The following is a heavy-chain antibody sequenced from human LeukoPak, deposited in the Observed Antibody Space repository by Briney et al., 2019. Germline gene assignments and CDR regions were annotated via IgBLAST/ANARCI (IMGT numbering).Heavy chain of an antibody. D-gene: IGHD1-1*01. CDR2: IYYSGST. Sequence: SQTLSLTCTVSGGSISSGGYYWSWIRQHPGKGLEWIGYIYYSGSTYYNPSLKSRVTISVDTSKNQFSLKLSSVTAADTAMYYRARGPGQLVEDYWGQGTLVTVSS. CDR1: GGSISSGGYY. CDR3: ARGPGQLVEDY. J-gene: IGHJ4*02. V-gene: IGHV4-31*03.